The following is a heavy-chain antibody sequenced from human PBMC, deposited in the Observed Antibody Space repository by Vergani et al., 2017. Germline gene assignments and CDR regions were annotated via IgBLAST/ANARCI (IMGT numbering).Heavy chain of an antibody. D-gene: IGHD4-17*01. J-gene: IGHJ4*02. CDR2: IYHSGST. V-gene: IGHV4-38-2*01. Sequence: VQLLESGGGLVQPGGSLRLSCAASGFTVNNNYMTWVRQAPGKGLEWIGSIYHSGSTHYNPSLKSRVTISVDTSKNQFSLKLSSVTAADTAVYYCARGRYMTTVTRFDYWGQGTLVTVSS. CDR1: GFTVNNNY. CDR3: ARGRYMTTVTRFDY.